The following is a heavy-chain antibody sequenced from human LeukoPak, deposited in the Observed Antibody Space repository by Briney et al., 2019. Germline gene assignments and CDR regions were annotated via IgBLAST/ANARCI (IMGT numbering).Heavy chain of an antibody. Sequence: PGGPLRLSCAASGFTFSSYAMHWVRQAPGKGLEWVAVISYDGSNKYYADSVKGRFTISRDNSKNTLYLQMNSLRAEDTAVYYCAKDAFSLHYDSSGYWDYWGQGTLVTVSS. V-gene: IGHV3-30-3*01. CDR3: AKDAFSLHYDSSGYWDY. CDR2: ISYDGSNK. J-gene: IGHJ4*02. CDR1: GFTFSSYA. D-gene: IGHD3-22*01.